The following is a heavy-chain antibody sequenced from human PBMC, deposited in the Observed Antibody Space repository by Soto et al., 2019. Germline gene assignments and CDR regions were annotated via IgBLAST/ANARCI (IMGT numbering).Heavy chain of an antibody. J-gene: IGHJ5*02. CDR1: GGTFSSYA. CDR3: AKDRASSGYYRWFDP. CDR2: IIPLCGTA. V-gene: IGHV1-69*01. Sequence: QVQLVQSGAEVKKPGSSVKVSCKASGGTFSSYAISWVRQAPGQGLEWIGGIIPLCGTANYAQKFQGRGTINADASTSTAYMELSRLRSEDTAVYYCAKDRASSGYYRWFDPWGQGTLVTVSS. D-gene: IGHD3-22*01.